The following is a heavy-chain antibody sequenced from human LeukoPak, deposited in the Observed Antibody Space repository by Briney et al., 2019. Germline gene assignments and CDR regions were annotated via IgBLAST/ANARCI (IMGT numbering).Heavy chain of an antibody. D-gene: IGHD6-13*01. V-gene: IGHV3-11*04. Sequence: GGSLRLSCAASGFTFSDYYMSWIRQAPGKGLEWVSYISSSGNTIYYADSVKGRFTISRDNAKNSLYLQMNSLRAEDTAVYYCAREGYSSSWYPSYYFDYWGQGTLVTVSS. CDR3: AREGYSSSWYPSYYFDY. CDR2: ISSSGNTI. CDR1: GFTFSDYY. J-gene: IGHJ4*02.